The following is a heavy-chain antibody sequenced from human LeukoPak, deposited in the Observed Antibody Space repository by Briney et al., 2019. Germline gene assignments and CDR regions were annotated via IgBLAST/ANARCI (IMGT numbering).Heavy chain of an antibody. CDR1: GVSISSAAYY. D-gene: IGHD4-11*01. V-gene: IGHV4-39*01. J-gene: IGHJ4*02. Sequence: PSETLSLTXTVSGVSISSAAYYWGWVRQPPGKGLEWIGSIFYTGSTYYSPSLNSRVTMSIATSKNQFSLKLTSVTAADTAVYYCARRTTVTWIYFDYWGQRTLVTVSS. CDR2: IFYTGST. CDR3: ARRTTVTWIYFDY.